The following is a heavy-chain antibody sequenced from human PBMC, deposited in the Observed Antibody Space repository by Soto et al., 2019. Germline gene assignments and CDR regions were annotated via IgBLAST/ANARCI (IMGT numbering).Heavy chain of an antibody. Sequence: LSLTCAASGFTFSDYYMSWIRQAPGKGLEWVSYISSSGSTIYYADSVKGRFTISRDNAKNSLYLQMNSLRAEDTAVYYCARSSIAARPYAFDIWGQGTMVTVSS. CDR2: ISSSGSTI. V-gene: IGHV3-11*01. D-gene: IGHD6-6*01. J-gene: IGHJ3*02. CDR3: ARSSIAARPYAFDI. CDR1: GFTFSDYY.